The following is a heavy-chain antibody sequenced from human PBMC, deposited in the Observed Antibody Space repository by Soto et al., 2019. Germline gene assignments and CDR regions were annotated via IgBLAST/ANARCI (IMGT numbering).Heavy chain of an antibody. CDR3: ASSSGDLDVYGMDI. CDR1: GFTFSRYA. Sequence: LRLSCAASGFTFSRYAMSWVRQAPGKGLEWVSTVTGGGHTTYNADSVNGRFTISRDNSKNTLYLQMNDLRAEDTAIYYCASSSGDLDVYGMDIWGQGTTVTVS. CDR2: VTGGGHTT. J-gene: IGHJ6*02. D-gene: IGHD3-10*01. V-gene: IGHV3-23*01.